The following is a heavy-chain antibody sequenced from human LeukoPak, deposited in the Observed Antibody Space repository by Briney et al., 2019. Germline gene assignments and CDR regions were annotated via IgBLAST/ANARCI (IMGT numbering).Heavy chain of an antibody. CDR1: GFTFSTYW. CDR3: ARAESGFHFDY. Sequence: PGGSLRLSCAASGFTFSTYWMSWVRQTPGKGLEWVANIKQDGSEKYYVDSVKGRFTISRDNAKNSLYLQMNSLRAEDTAIYYCARAESGFHFDYWGQGTLVTVSS. V-gene: IGHV3-7*01. J-gene: IGHJ4*02. CDR2: IKQDGSEK. D-gene: IGHD5-12*01.